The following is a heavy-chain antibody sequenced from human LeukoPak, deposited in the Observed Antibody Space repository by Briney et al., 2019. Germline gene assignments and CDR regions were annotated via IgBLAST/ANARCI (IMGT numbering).Heavy chain of an antibody. V-gene: IGHV4-59*12. D-gene: IGHD1-1*01. Sequence: SETLSLTCSVSGGSISNYYWSWIRQPPGKGLEWIGYIYYIESANYNPSLKSRVTISVDTSKNQFSLQLNSVTAADTAVYYCARRLYQLSRYAFDIWGQGTMVTVSS. J-gene: IGHJ3*02. CDR3: ARRLYQLSRYAFDI. CDR2: IYYIESA. CDR1: GGSISNYY.